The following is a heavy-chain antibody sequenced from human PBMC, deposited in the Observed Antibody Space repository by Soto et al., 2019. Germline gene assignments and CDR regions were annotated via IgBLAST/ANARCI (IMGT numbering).Heavy chain of an antibody. V-gene: IGHV3-33*01. J-gene: IGHJ3*02. CDR2: IWYDGSNK. CDR3: ASAVVATGAFDI. CDR1: GFTFSSYG. Sequence: QVQLVESGGGVAQPGRSLRLSCAASGFTFSSYGMHWVRQAPGKGLEWVAVIWYDGSNKYYADSVKGRFTISRDNSKNTLYLQMNSLRAEDTAVYYCASAVVATGAFDIWGQGTMVTVSS. D-gene: IGHD5-12*01.